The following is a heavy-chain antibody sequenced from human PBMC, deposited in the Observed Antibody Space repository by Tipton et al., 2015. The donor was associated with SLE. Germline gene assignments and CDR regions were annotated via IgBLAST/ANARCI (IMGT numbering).Heavy chain of an antibody. Sequence: TLSLTCTVSGGSISSSSYYWGWIRQPPGKGLEWIGSIYYSGSTYYNPSLKSRVTISVDTSKNQFSLKLSSVTAADMAVYYCARGNFLTGYWMDVWGKGTTVTVSS. J-gene: IGHJ6*04. CDR3: ARGNFLTGYWMDV. D-gene: IGHD3-9*01. CDR1: GGSISSSSYY. CDR2: IYYSGST. V-gene: IGHV4-39*07.